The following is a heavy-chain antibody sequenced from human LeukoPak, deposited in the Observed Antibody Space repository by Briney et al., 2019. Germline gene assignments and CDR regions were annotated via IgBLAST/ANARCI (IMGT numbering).Heavy chain of an antibody. CDR2: IYYSGST. Sequence: SETLSLTCTVSGGSISSSSYYWGWIRQPPGKGLEWIGSIYYSGSTYYNPSLKSRVTISVDTSKNQFSLKLSSVTAAATAVYYCASGGGGVDYWGQGTLVTVSS. J-gene: IGHJ4*02. CDR3: ASGGGGVDY. D-gene: IGHD3-10*01. CDR1: GGSISSSSYY. V-gene: IGHV4-39*07.